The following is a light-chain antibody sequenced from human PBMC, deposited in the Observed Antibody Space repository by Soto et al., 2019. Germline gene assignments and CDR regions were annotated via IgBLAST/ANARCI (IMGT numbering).Light chain of an antibody. V-gene: IGLV1-44*01. CDR2: TNN. CDR3: AAWDDSLNGVM. Sequence: QLVLTQPPSASGTPGQRVTISCSGSSSNIGRNTVNWYQQLPGTATKLLIYTNNQRPSGVPDRFSGSKSGTSASLAISGLQSEDETDYYCAAWDDSLNGVMFGGGTKLTVL. J-gene: IGLJ3*02. CDR1: SSNIGRNT.